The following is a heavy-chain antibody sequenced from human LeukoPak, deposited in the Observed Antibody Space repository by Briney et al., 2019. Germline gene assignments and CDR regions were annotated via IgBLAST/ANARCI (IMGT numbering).Heavy chain of an antibody. CDR1: GFTFSSYE. Sequence: GGSLRLSCAASGFTFSSYEMNWVRLAPGKGLEWVSYISSSGSTIYYADSVKGRFTISRDNAKNSLYLQMNSLRAEDTAVYYCARDLAPRWFGELFGSHYYGMDVWGQGTTVTVSS. CDR3: ARDLAPRWFGELFGSHYYGMDV. D-gene: IGHD3-10*01. J-gene: IGHJ6*02. V-gene: IGHV3-48*03. CDR2: ISSSGSTI.